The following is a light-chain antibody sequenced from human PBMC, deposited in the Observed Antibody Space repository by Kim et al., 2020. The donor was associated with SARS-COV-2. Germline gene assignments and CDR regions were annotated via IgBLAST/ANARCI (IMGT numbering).Light chain of an antibody. V-gene: IGKV3D-7*01. J-gene: IGKJ1*01. CDR1: QSVTSIY. CDR2: SAS. Sequence: SPGERAPLSVRASQSVTSIYLSWYQQKPGQAPRLLIYSASTRATGIPARFSGSGSGTDFTLTISSLQSEDFAVYYCQQDYNLPWTFGQGTKVDIK. CDR3: QQDYNLPWT.